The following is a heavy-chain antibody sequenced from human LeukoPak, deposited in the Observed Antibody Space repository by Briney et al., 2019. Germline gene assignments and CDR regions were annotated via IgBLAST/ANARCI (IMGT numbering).Heavy chain of an antibody. J-gene: IGHJ6*02. CDR2: ISGSGSYT. CDR3: ATRSFYYGMDV. V-gene: IGHV3-23*01. Sequence: GGSLRLSCAASGFSSGSSALGWVRQAPGKGLEWVSSISGSGSYTYYADSVKGRFTISRDNPKNTVYLQMNSLRDEDTAIYYCATRSFYYGMDVWGQGTTVTVSS. CDR1: GFSSGSSA.